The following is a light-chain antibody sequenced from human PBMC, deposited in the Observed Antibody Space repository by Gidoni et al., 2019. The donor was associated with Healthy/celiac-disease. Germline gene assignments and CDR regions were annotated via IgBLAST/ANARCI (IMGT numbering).Light chain of an antibody. CDR3: QPYYSIPLT. V-gene: IGKV4-1*01. Sequence: DIVMTQSPDSLTVSLGERATINCKSSQSVLYRPNGRNFLAWYQQKPGHPPKLLISWASSRESGVSDRFSGSGSGTDFTLTIHNVQAEAVAVYFCQPYYSIPLTFGGGTKVEIK. J-gene: IGKJ4*01. CDR2: WAS. CDR1: QSVLYRPNGRNF.